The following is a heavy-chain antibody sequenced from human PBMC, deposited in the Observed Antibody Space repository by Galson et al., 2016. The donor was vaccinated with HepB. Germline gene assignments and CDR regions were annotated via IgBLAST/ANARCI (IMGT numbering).Heavy chain of an antibody. CDR3: ARSIAVAGPSDF. J-gene: IGHJ4*02. Sequence: QSGAEVKKPGESLRISCKASGYSFINNWIGWVRQLPGKGLEWMGTVYPGDSDTRYRPSFQGQVTISADKSISTAYLQGSSLKASDSGMYFCARSIAVAGPSDFWGQGTLVIVSS. CDR2: VYPGDSDT. D-gene: IGHD6-19*01. V-gene: IGHV5-51*01. CDR1: GYSFINNW.